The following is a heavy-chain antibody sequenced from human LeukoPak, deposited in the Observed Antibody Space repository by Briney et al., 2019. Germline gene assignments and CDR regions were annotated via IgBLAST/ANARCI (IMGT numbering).Heavy chain of an antibody. V-gene: IGHV3-23*01. CDR2: ITASGDRT. J-gene: IGHJ4*02. CDR3: ARRDIVVVVSASDY. D-gene: IGHD2-15*01. CDR1: GFTFSSYA. Sequence: TGGSLRLSCAASGFTFSSYAMHWVRQAPGKGLEWVSGITASGDRTFYGDSVRGRFTMSRDNSKNTVYLQMNSLRVDDTAVYYCARRDIVVVVSASDYWGQGTLVTVSS.